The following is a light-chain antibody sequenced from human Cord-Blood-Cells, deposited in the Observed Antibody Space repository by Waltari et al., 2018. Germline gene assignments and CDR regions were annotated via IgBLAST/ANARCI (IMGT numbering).Light chain of an antibody. CDR3: CSYAGSYD. V-gene: IGLV2-11*01. CDR2: DVS. J-gene: IGLJ1*01. Sequence: KAPKLMIYDVSKRPSGVPDRFSGSKSGNTASLTISGLQAEDEADYYCCSYAGSYDFGTGTKVTVL.